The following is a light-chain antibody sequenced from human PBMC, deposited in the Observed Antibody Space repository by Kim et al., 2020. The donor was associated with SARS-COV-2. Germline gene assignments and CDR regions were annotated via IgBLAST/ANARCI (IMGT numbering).Light chain of an antibody. J-gene: IGKJ4*02. Sequence: EIVLTQSPGTLSLSPGERVILSCRASQSVSSTYLAWYQQKPGQAPRLLIYGASSRATGTPDRFSGSGSGTDFTLTISRLEPEDFAVYYCQQYGNSPRLTFGGGTKVDIK. CDR3: QQYGNSPRLT. V-gene: IGKV3-20*01. CDR2: GAS. CDR1: QSVSSTY.